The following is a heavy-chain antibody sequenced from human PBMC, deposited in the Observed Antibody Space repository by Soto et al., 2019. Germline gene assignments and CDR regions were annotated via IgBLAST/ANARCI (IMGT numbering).Heavy chain of an antibody. J-gene: IGHJ4*02. D-gene: IGHD6-13*01. V-gene: IGHV3-23*01. CDR3: AGPVGGYQVLFGTWYGTRYDY. Sequence: GGSLRLSCAASGPSFSIYPMTLVRQAPGKGLEWVSAISGSGDTTLYAASVRGRLIISRDNSKNKVYLDMSSLRAEDTALYYCAGPVGGYQVLFGTWYGTRYDYWGQGILVTVSS. CDR2: ISGSGDTT. CDR1: GPSFSIYP.